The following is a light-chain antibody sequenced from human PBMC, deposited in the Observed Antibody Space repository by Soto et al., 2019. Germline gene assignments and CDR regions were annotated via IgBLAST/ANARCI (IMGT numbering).Light chain of an antibody. Sequence: QSVLTQPPSASGTPGQRVTITCSGSSSKIGSNTVNWYQQLPGTAPKLLIYSNNQRPSGVPDRFSGSKSGTSASLAISGLQSEDEADYYCAAWDDSLNAYYVFGTGTKVTV. CDR3: AAWDDSLNAYYV. V-gene: IGLV1-44*01. J-gene: IGLJ1*01. CDR2: SNN. CDR1: SSKIGSNT.